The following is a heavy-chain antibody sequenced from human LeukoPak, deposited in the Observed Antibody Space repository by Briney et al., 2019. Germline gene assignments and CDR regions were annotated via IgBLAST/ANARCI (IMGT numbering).Heavy chain of an antibody. CDR2: MNPNSGNT. CDR1: GYTFTSYD. V-gene: IGHV1-8*03. D-gene: IGHD6-19*01. Sequence: ASVKVSCKASGYTFTSYDINWVRQATGQGLEWMGWMNPNSGNTGYAQKFQGRVTITRNTSISTAYMELSSLRSEDTAVYYCARSGQPSSGWYEDYHYYYMDVWGKGTTVTVSS. CDR3: ARSGQPSSGWYEDYHYYYMDV. J-gene: IGHJ6*03.